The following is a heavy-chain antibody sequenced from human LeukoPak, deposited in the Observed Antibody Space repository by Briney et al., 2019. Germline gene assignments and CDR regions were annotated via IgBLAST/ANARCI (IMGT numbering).Heavy chain of an antibody. D-gene: IGHD3-16*02. CDR1: GFTFSSYW. Sequence: PGGSLRLSCAASGFTFSSYWMSWVRQAPGRGLEWVANINQDGSVKYHVDSVKGRFTVSRDNAKNSLYLQMNSLRADDTAVYYCATDYQGYWGQGTLVTVSS. CDR3: ATDYQGY. CDR2: INQDGSVK. V-gene: IGHV3-7*01. J-gene: IGHJ4*02.